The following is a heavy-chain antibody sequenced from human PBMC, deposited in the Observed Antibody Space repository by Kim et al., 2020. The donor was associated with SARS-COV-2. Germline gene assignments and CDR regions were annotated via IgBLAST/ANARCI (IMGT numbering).Heavy chain of an antibody. J-gene: IGHJ4*02. V-gene: IGHV3-23*01. CDR2: ISGGGGST. Sequence: GGSLRLSCVASGFTFTSYAMNWVRQAPGKGLEWVSGISGGGGSTYYADSVKGRFTISRDSSKNMVYLQMNSLRAEDTAVYYCAKELRMTTQTSGGVFFDYGGREPLVPV. CDR3: AKELRMTTQTSGGVFFDY. D-gene: IGHD4-17*01. CDR1: GFTFTSYA.